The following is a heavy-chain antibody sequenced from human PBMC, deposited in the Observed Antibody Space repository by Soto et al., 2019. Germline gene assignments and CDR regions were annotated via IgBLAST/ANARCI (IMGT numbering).Heavy chain of an antibody. Sequence: SETLSLTCAVSGGSISSNNWWSWVRQPPGKGLERIGEIYHSGSTNYNPSLESRVTILVDKSKNKFSLNLASVTAADTALYYCARGVQWELQGAYGYEVWGQGIRVTVSS. CDR3: ARGVQWELQGAYGYEV. CDR2: IYHSGST. CDR1: GGSISSNNW. D-gene: IGHD1-26*01. V-gene: IGHV4-4*02. J-gene: IGHJ3*01.